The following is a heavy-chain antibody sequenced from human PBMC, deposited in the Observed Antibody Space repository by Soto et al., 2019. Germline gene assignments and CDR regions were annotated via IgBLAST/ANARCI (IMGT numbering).Heavy chain of an antibody. CDR1: GFTFSSYA. V-gene: IGHV3-23*01. CDR3: GTGAVAGPYYFDY. D-gene: IGHD6-19*01. J-gene: IGHJ4*02. Sequence: GGSLRLSCAASGFTFSSYAMSWVRQAPGKGLEWVSAISGSGGSTYYADSVKGRFTISRDNSKNTLYLQMNSLRAEDTAVYYCGTGAVAGPYYFDYWGQGTLVTVSS. CDR2: ISGSGGST.